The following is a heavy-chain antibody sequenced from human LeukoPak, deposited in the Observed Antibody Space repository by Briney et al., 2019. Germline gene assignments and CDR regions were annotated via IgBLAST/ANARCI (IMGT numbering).Heavy chain of an antibody. CDR3: ARDPTEWEPYYFDY. J-gene: IGHJ4*02. D-gene: IGHD1-26*01. CDR2: ISYDGSNK. V-gene: IGHV3-30*04. CDR1: GFTFSSYA. Sequence: GGSLRLSCAASGFTFSSYAMHWVRQAPGKGLEWVAVISYDGSNKYYADSVKGRFTISRDNSKNTLYLQMNSLRAEDTAVYYCARDPTEWEPYYFDYWGQGTLVTVSS.